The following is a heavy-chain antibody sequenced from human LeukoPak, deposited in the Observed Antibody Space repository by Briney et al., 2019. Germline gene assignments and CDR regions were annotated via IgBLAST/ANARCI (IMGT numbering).Heavy chain of an antibody. Sequence: MSSETLSLICTVSGGSISSYYWSWIRQPPGKGLEWIGYIYYSGSTNYNPSLKSRVTISVDTSKNQFSLKLSSVTAADTAVYYCARLGYSYGSYYYYGMDVWGQGTTVAVSS. D-gene: IGHD5-18*01. V-gene: IGHV4-59*08. CDR1: GGSISSYY. CDR2: IYYSGST. J-gene: IGHJ6*02. CDR3: ARLGYSYGSYYYYGMDV.